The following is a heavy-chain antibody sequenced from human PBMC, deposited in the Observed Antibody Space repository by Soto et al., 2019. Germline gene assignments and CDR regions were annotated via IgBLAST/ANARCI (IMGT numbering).Heavy chain of an antibody. V-gene: IGHV3-7*01. CDR3: AKEQGTFDY. CDR2: IKPDGTEQ. Sequence: GGSLRLSCAASGFTFSSYIMNWVRQAPGKGLEWVANIKPDGTEQFYADSVKGRFTISRDNAKKSLYLQMDSLRAEDTAVYYCAKEQGTFDYWGQGALVTVSS. D-gene: IGHD3-10*01. J-gene: IGHJ4*02. CDR1: GFTFSSYI.